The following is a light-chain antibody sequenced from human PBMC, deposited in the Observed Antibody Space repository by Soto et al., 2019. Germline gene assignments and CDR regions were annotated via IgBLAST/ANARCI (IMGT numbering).Light chain of an antibody. Sequence: AIQMTQSPSSLSASVGDRVTITCRASQGIRNDLDWFQQKPGKAPKLLIYAASNLQSGVPARFSGSGSGTDFTLTISRLQPEDFATYYCLQQYFYPFTFGPGTKVDIK. CDR3: LQQYFYPFT. CDR2: AAS. CDR1: QGIRND. J-gene: IGKJ3*01. V-gene: IGKV1-6*01.